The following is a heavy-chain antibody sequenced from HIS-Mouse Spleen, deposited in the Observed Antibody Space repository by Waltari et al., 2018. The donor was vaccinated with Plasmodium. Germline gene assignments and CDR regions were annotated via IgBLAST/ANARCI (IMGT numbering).Heavy chain of an antibody. CDR2: ISYDGSNK. CDR3: AKAQGVINFDY. V-gene: IGHV3-30*18. J-gene: IGHJ4*02. Sequence: QVQLVASGGGVVQPGRSLRLSCAASGFTFSSYGMHCVRQAPGKGLEWVAVISYDGSNKYYADSVKGRFTISRDNSKNTLYLQMNSLRAEDTAVYYCAKAQGVINFDYWGQGTLVTVSS. CDR1: GFTFSSYG. D-gene: IGHD3-16*01.